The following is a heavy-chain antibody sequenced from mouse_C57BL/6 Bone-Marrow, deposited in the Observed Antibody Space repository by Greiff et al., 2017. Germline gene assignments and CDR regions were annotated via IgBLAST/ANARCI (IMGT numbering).Heavy chain of an antibody. Sequence: QVQLQQPGAELVKPGASVKMSCKASGYTFTSYWIPWVKQRPGQGLEWIGDIYPGSGSTNYNEKFKSKATLTVDTSSSTAYMQLSSLTSEDSAVYYCARSGDYDVHWYFDVWGTGTTVTVSS. J-gene: IGHJ1*03. D-gene: IGHD2-4*01. CDR2: IYPGSGST. CDR3: ARSGDYDVHWYFDV. V-gene: IGHV1-55*01. CDR1: GYTFTSYW.